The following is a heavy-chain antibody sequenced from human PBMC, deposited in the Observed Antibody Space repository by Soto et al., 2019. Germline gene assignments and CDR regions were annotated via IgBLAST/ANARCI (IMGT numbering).Heavy chain of an antibody. CDR2: IWYDGSNK. D-gene: IGHD2-15*01. CDR3: ARGRYIPGAATAHYYYVMGV. V-gene: IGHV3-33*01. CDR1: GFTLSSYG. Sequence: GGSLRLSCAASGFTLSSYGMHWVRHAPGKGLEWVAVIWYDGSNKYYADSVKGRFTISRDNSNNTLYLQMNSLTPDHSAGYCIARGRYIPGAATAHYYYVMGVCGQGTTVTV. J-gene: IGHJ6*02.